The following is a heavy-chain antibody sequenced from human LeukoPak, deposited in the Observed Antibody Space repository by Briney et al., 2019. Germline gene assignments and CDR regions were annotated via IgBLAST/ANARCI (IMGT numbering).Heavy chain of an antibody. CDR2: INHSGST. D-gene: IGHD6-19*01. CDR3: ARDSSGWQRRAFDI. CDR1: GGSFSGYY. J-gene: IGHJ3*02. Sequence: KPSETLSLTCAVYGGSFSGYYWSWIRQPPGKGLEWIGEINHSGSTNYNPSLKSRVTISVETSKNQFSLKLSSVTAADTAVYYCARDSSGWQRRAFDIWGQGTMVTVSS. V-gene: IGHV4-34*01.